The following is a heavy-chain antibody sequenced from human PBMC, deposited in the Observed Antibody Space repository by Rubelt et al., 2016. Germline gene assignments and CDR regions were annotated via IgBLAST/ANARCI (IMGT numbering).Heavy chain of an antibody. CDR3: AHRLYSYAFDI. D-gene: IGHD5-12*01. CDR2: IYWNDDK. CDR1: GFSLSTSGVG. V-gene: IGHV2-5*01. J-gene: IGHJ3*02. Sequence: QITLKESGPTLVKPTQTLTLTCTFSGFSLSTSGVGVGWIRQPPGKALEWLALIYWNDDKRYSPSLKRRLTITKDTSKNQVVLTMTNMDPVDTATYYGAHRLYSYAFDIWGQGTMVTVSS.